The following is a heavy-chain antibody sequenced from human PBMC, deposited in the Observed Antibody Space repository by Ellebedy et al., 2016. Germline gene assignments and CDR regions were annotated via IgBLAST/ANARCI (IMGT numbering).Heavy chain of an antibody. V-gene: IGHV3-7*02. CDR3: AKLARQLDY. CDR2: IKQDGSDE. D-gene: IGHD1-7*01. J-gene: IGHJ4*02. Sequence: GGSLRLXCAASGFTFSNYWMSWVRQAPGKGLEWVANIKQDGSDEYYVDSVKGRFTISRDNAKNSLYLQMSSLRAEDTAVYYCAKLARQLDYWGQGTLVTVSS. CDR1: GFTFSNYW.